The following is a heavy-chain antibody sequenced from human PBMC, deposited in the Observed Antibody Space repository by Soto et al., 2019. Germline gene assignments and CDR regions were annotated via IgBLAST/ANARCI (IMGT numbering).Heavy chain of an antibody. CDR3: ARDVGSGSYWRNWYFDL. Sequence: QVQLQESGPGLVKPSETLSLTCTVSGGSISSYYWSWIRQPPGKGLEWIGYIYYSGRTNYNPSLRSRVTISVDTSNDQFSPKLSSVTAADAAVYYCARDVGSGSYWRNWYFDLWGRGTLVTVSS. CDR2: IYYSGRT. J-gene: IGHJ2*01. V-gene: IGHV4-59*01. D-gene: IGHD1-26*01. CDR1: GGSISSYY.